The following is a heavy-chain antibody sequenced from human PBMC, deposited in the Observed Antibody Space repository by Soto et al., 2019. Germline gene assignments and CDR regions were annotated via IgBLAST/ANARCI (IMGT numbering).Heavy chain of an antibody. V-gene: IGHV2-70*01. D-gene: IGHD2-2*02. CDR2: IDWDDDK. Sequence: SGPTLVNPXQTLTLTCTFSGFSLSTSGMCVSWIRQPPGKALEWLALIDWDDDKYYSTSLKTRLTISKDTSKNQVVLTMTNMDPVDTATYYCARMIKYCSSTSCYTPRFDPWGQGTLVTAPQ. CDR3: ARMIKYCSSTSCYTPRFDP. J-gene: IGHJ5*02. CDR1: GFSLSTSGMC.